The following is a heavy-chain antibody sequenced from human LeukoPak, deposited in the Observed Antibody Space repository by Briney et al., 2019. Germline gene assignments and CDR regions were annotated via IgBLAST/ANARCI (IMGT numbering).Heavy chain of an antibody. CDR3: ARAFRGGGRDDDAFNI. CDR1: A. Sequence: AXSXXXQAPGQGREWMGGIIPIFGTANYAQKFQGRVTITADESTSTAYMELSSLRSEDTAVYYCARAFRGGGRDDDAFNIWGQGTMVTVSS. CDR2: IIPIFGTA. D-gene: IGHD2-15*01. V-gene: IGHV1-69*01. J-gene: IGHJ3*02.